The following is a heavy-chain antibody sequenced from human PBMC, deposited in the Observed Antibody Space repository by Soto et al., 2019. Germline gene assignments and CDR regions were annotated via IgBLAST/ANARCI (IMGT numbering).Heavy chain of an antibody. CDR3: ATMVRGVIIDTYGMDV. Sequence: ASVKVSCKASGYTFTSYDINWVRQATGQGLEWMGWMNPNSGNTGYAQKFQGRVTMTRNTSISTAYMELSSLRSEDTAVYYCATMVRGVIIDTYGMDVWGQGTTVTVSS. CDR1: GYTFTSYD. D-gene: IGHD3-10*01. V-gene: IGHV1-8*01. J-gene: IGHJ6*02. CDR2: MNPNSGNT.